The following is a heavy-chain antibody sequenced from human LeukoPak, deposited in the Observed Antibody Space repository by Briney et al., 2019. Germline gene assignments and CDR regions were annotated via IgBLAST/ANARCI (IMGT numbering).Heavy chain of an antibody. Sequence: GGSLRLSCAASGFTFSSYSMNWVRQAPGKGLEWVSSISSSSSYIYYADSVKGRFTISRDNAKNSLYLQMNSLRAEDTAVYYCTRPVDTAMVTADYWGQGTLVTVSS. CDR2: ISSSSSYI. J-gene: IGHJ4*02. V-gene: IGHV3-21*01. CDR3: TRPVDTAMVTADY. CDR1: GFTFSSYS. D-gene: IGHD5-18*01.